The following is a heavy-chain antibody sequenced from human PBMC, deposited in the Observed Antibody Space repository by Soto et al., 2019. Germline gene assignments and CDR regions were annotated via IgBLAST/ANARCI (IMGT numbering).Heavy chain of an antibody. J-gene: IGHJ4*02. Sequence: GASVKVSCKVSGYSLTVLSMHWVRQAPGKGLEWMGGFDPEDGETIYAQKFQGRVTMTEDTSTDTAYMELSSLRSEDSAVYYCATARRYDYIWGSYRSPLGYWGQGTLVTVSS. CDR1: GYSLTVLS. CDR2: FDPEDGET. CDR3: ATARRYDYIWGSYRSPLGY. D-gene: IGHD3-16*02. V-gene: IGHV1-24*01.